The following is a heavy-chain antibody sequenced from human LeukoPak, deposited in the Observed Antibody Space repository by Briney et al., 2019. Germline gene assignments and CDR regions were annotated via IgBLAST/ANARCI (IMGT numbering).Heavy chain of an antibody. Sequence: ASVKVSCKASGYTFTGYYMHWVRQAPGQGLEWMGWINPNSGGTNYAQKFQGRVTLTRDTSISTAYMELSRLRSDDTAVYYCARISGYCSSTSCDYWGQGTLVTVYS. CDR3: ARISGYCSSTSCDY. CDR2: INPNSGGT. D-gene: IGHD2-2*03. V-gene: IGHV1-2*02. CDR1: GYTFTGYY. J-gene: IGHJ4*02.